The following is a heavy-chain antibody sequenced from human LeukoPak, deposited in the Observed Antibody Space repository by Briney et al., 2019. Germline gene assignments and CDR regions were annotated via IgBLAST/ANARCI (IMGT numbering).Heavy chain of an antibody. D-gene: IGHD1-26*01. CDR1: GFTVSNYY. CDR2: ISGGSDYI. J-gene: IGHJ4*02. V-gene: IGHV3-11*06. Sequence: GGSLRLSCAASGFTVSNYYMSWVRQAPGKGLEWVSYISGGSDYIYYTDSVKGRFTISRDNAKKSLYLQLNSLRVEDTAVYYCARWGLGPSFDSWGQGTLVTVSS. CDR3: ARWGLGPSFDS.